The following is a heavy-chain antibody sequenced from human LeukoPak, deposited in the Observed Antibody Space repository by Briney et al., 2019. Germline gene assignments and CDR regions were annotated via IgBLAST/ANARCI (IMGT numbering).Heavy chain of an antibody. J-gene: IGHJ6*03. V-gene: IGHV1-24*01. CDR3: AIWGGARVGAIGGYYYYMDV. Sequence: PEASVKVSCKVSGYTLTELSMHWVRQAPGKGLEWMGGFDPEDGETIYAQKFQGRVTMTEDTSTDTAYMELSSLRSEDTAVYYCAIWGGARVGAIGGYYYYMDVWGKGTTVTVSS. D-gene: IGHD1-26*01. CDR1: GYTLTELS. CDR2: FDPEDGET.